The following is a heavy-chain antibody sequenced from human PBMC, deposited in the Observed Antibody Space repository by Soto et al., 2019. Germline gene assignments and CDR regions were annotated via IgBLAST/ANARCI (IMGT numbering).Heavy chain of an antibody. CDR1: GFTFSSYA. CDR2: ISGSGGST. Sequence: PGGSLRLSCAASGFTFSSYAMSWVRQAPGRGLEWVSAISGSGGSTYYADSVKGRFTISRDNSKNTLYLQMNSLRAEDTAVYYCAKDPQYYDILTGYYIPWFDPWGQGTLVTVSS. J-gene: IGHJ5*02. CDR3: AKDPQYYDILTGYYIPWFDP. D-gene: IGHD3-9*01. V-gene: IGHV3-23*01.